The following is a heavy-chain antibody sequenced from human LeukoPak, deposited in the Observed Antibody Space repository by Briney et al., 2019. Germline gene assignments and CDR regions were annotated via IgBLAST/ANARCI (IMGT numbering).Heavy chain of an antibody. Sequence: GVSLRLSCTASGFTFSTYSMNWVRQAPGKGLEWVSYISSSSSTIYYADSVKGRFTISRDNAKNSLYLQMSSLRDEDTAVYYCARASFQRWLQLGGDWGQGTLVTVSS. V-gene: IGHV3-48*02. J-gene: IGHJ4*02. CDR1: GFTFSTYS. D-gene: IGHD5-24*01. CDR2: ISSSSSTI. CDR3: ARASFQRWLQLGGD.